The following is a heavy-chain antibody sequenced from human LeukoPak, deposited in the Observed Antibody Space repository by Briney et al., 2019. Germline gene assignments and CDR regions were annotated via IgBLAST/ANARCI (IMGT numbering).Heavy chain of an antibody. CDR2: INPSGGST. D-gene: IGHD5-12*01. CDR1: GYTFTSYY. J-gene: IGHJ6*02. V-gene: IGHV1-46*01. Sequence: ASVKVSCKASGYTFTSYYMHWVRQAPGQGLEWMGIINPSGGSTSYAQKFQGRVTMTRDTSTSTVYMELSSLRSEDTAVYYCAREVRPIVATTTQYYYCYGMDVWGQGTTVTVSS. CDR3: AREVRPIVATTTQYYYCYGMDV.